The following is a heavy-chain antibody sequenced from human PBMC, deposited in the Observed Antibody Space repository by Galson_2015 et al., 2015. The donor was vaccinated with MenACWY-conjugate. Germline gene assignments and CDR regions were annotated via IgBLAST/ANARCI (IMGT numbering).Heavy chain of an antibody. V-gene: IGHV3-74*01. D-gene: IGHD1-1*01. J-gene: IGHJ4*02. Sequence: SLRLSCAASGFTFNNYWMHWVRQPPGKGLEWISYIKADGGFSNYADSVKGRFTISTDNAKNMVYLQMDGLGDEDTAVYFCARENNWSFDSWGQGTLVTVSS. CDR2: IKADGGFS. CDR3: ARENNWSFDS. CDR1: GFTFNNYW.